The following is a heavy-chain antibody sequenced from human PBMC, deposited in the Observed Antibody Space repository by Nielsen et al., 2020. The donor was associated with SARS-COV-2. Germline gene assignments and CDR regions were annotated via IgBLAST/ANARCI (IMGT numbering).Heavy chain of an antibody. CDR3: ARDRYSYGLNWFDP. V-gene: IGHV7-4-1*02. CDR1: GYTFSNYA. Sequence: ASVKVSCKASGYTFSNYAMNWVRQAPGQGLEWMGRINSNTGDPTHAQGFTGRFVFSLDTSVSTAYLQISSLKADDTAVYYCARDRYSYGLNWFDPWGQGTLVTVSS. CDR2: INSNTGDP. D-gene: IGHD5-18*01. J-gene: IGHJ5*02.